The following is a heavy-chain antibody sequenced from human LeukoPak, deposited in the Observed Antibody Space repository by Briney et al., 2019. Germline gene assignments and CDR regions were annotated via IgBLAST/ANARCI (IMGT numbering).Heavy chain of an antibody. J-gene: IGHJ5*02. CDR1: GFTFSSYG. D-gene: IGHD6-19*01. V-gene: IGHV3-30*19. Sequence: PGGSLRLSCAASGFTFSSYGMHWVRQAPGKGLEWVAVISYDGSNKYYADSVKGRFTISRDNSKNTLYLQMGSLRADDVAVYYCARAKAVAGTGGDNWFDPWGQGTLVTVSS. CDR2: ISYDGSNK. CDR3: ARAKAVAGTGGDNWFDP.